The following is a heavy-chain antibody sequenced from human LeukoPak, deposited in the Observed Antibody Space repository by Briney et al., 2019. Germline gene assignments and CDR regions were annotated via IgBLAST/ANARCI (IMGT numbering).Heavy chain of an antibody. J-gene: IGHJ6*02. Sequence: ASVKVSCKASGGTFSSYAISWVRQAPGQGLEWMGGIIPIFGTANYAQKFQGRVTITADESTSTAYMELSSLRSEDTAVYYCARATGGATAVVVAATPLGMDVWGQGTTVTVSS. CDR2: IIPIFGTA. CDR3: ARATGGATAVVVAATPLGMDV. V-gene: IGHV1-69*13. D-gene: IGHD2-15*01. CDR1: GGTFSSYA.